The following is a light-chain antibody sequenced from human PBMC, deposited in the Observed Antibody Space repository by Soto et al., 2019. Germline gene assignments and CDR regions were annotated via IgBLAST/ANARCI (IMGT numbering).Light chain of an antibody. V-gene: IGLV2-14*03. CDR1: SSDVGGYNY. CDR3: ISFTSRHIYV. J-gene: IGLJ1*01. CDR2: DFT. Sequence: QSVLTQPASVSGSPGQSITISCTGTSSDVGGYNYVSWYQQHPGRAPKLIIYDFTNRPSGISNRFSGSKSGNTASLTISGLQTEDEADYYCISFTSRHIYVFGTGTKVTVL.